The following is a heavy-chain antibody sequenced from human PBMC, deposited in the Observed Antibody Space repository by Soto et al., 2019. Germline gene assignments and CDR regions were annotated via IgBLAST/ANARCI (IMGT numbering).Heavy chain of an antibody. CDR2: INHSGST. V-gene: IGHV4-34*01. Sequence: PSETLSLTCAVYGGSFSGYYWSWIRQPPGKGLEWIGEINHSGSTNYNPSLKSRVTISVDTSKNQFSLKLTSVTAADTAAYYCAPGRYHYGSEYWGQGTRVTVSS. J-gene: IGHJ4*02. CDR1: GGSFSGYY. D-gene: IGHD3-10*01. CDR3: APGRYHYGSEY.